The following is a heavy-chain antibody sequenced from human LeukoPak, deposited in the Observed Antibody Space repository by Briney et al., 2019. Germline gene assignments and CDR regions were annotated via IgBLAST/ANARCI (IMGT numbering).Heavy chain of an antibody. Sequence: GGSLRLSCAASGFTFSSYGMSWVRQAPGKGLEWVSGISDSGDRTYYADSVKGRFTISRDNSKNTLYLQMNSLRAEDTAISWFPEGNWGQGTLVTVSS. J-gene: IGHJ4*02. CDR2: ISDSGDRT. CDR3: PEGN. V-gene: IGHV3-23*01. D-gene: IGHD6-13*01. CDR1: GFTFSSYG.